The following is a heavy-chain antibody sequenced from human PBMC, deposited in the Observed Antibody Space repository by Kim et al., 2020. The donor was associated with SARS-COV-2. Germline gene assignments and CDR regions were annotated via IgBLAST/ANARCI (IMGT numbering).Heavy chain of an antibody. CDR1: GLTFSVYA. Sequence: GGSLRLSCAASGLTFSVYAISWVRQAPGKGLDWVSSIGGSGITTHYANSVKGRFTISRDNSKNTVYMQINNLTTEDTAVYYCAPDSSVAWPNWFDPWGQGTLVTVSS. CDR2: IGGSGITT. V-gene: IGHV3-23*01. CDR3: APDSSVAWPNWFDP. J-gene: IGHJ5*02. D-gene: IGHD2-15*01.